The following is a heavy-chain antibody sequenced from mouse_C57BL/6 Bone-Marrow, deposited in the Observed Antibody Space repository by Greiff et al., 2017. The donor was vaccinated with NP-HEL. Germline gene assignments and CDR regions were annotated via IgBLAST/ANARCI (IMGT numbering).Heavy chain of an antibody. Sequence: EVQLQQSGTVLARPGASVKMSCKTSGYTFTSYWMHWVKQRPGQGLEWIGAIYPGNSDTSYNQKFKGKAKLTAVTSASTAYMELSSLTNEDSAVYYCTLFYYYGSSWYFDVWGTGTTVTVSS. CDR2: IYPGNSDT. CDR3: TLFYYYGSSWYFDV. J-gene: IGHJ1*03. D-gene: IGHD1-1*01. CDR1: GYTFTSYW. V-gene: IGHV1-5*01.